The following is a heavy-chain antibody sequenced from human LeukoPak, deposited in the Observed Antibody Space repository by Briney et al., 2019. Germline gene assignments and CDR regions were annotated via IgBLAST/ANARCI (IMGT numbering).Heavy chain of an antibody. J-gene: IGHJ3*02. D-gene: IGHD3-22*01. CDR2: IYTSGST. CDR1: GGSISSYY. CDR3: ATAYYDSSGPDWSGAFDI. Sequence: SETLSLTCTVSGGSISSYYWSWIRQPAGKGLEWIGRIYTSGSTNYNPSLKSRVTMSVGTSKNQFSLKLSSVTAADTAVYYCATAYYDSSGPDWSGAFDIWGQGTMVTVSS. V-gene: IGHV4-4*07.